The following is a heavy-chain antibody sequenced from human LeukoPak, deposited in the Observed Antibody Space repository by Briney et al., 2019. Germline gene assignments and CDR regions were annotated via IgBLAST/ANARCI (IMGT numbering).Heavy chain of an antibody. J-gene: IGHJ6*03. CDR3: ARVRSGSGSYYNVIYYYYYMDV. D-gene: IGHD3-10*01. V-gene: IGHV1-2*06. Sequence: ASVKVSCKASGYTFTGYYMHWVRQAPGQGLEWMGRINPNSGGTNYAQKFQGRVTMTRDTSISTAYMELSRLRSDDTAVYYCARVRSGSGSYYNVIYYYYYMDVWGKGATVTVSS. CDR2: INPNSGGT. CDR1: GYTFTGYY.